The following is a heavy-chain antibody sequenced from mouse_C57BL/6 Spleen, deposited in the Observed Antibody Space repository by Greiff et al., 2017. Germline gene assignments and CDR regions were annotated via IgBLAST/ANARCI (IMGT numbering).Heavy chain of an antibody. J-gene: IGHJ4*01. Sequence: QVQLQQPGAELVKPGASVKMSCKASGYTFTSYCITWVKQRPGQGLEWIGDIYPGSGSTNYNEKFKSKATLTVDTSSSTAYMQLSSLTSEDSAVYYCAREGSYYSIYGYAMDYWGQGTSVTVSS. D-gene: IGHD2-5*01. CDR1: GYTFTSYC. V-gene: IGHV1-55*01. CDR3: AREGSYYSIYGYAMDY. CDR2: IYPGSGST.